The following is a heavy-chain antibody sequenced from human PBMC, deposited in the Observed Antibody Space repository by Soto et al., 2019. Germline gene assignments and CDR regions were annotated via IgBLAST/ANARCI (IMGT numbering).Heavy chain of an antibody. CDR2: IYYSGST. CDR3: ARRSYYGSGIIFDY. J-gene: IGHJ4*02. CDR1: GGSISSSGYY. D-gene: IGHD3-10*01. V-gene: IGHV4-39*01. Sequence: SETLSLTCTVSGGSISSSGYYWGWIRQPPGKGLEWIGNIYYSGSTNYNPSLKSRVTISVDTSKNQFSLKVSSVTAADTAVYYCARRSYYGSGIIFDYWGQGTLVTVSS.